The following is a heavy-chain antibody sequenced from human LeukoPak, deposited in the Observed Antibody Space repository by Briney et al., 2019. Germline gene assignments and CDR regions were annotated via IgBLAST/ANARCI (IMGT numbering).Heavy chain of an antibody. V-gene: IGHV4-59*01. D-gene: IGHD3-22*01. CDR3: ARGKGSGYYSNFDY. Sequence: SETLSLTCTVSGVSISSDYWSWIRQPPGKGLEWIGNIHYSGSTNYNPSLKSRVAISVDTSKNQFSLKMSFVTAADTAVYYCARGKGSGYYSNFDYWGQGTLVTVSS. J-gene: IGHJ4*02. CDR1: GVSISSDY. CDR2: IHYSGST.